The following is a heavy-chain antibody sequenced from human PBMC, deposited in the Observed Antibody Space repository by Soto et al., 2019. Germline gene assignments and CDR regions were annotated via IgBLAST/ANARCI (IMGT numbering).Heavy chain of an antibody. CDR3: ARDGDHSSYDYGWVGYFDY. V-gene: IGHV4-31*03. J-gene: IGHJ4*02. D-gene: IGHD5-12*01. CDR1: GGSISRGGYY. CDR2: IYYSGSP. Sequence: QVQLQESGPGLVKPSQTLSLTCTVSGGSISRGGYYWSCIRQHPGKGLEWIGYIYYSGSPYYTPSLQSRVTISVDAAMNQCSLKMRAVKAADTAVYYCARDGDHSSYDYGWVGYFDYWGQATLVTVSS.